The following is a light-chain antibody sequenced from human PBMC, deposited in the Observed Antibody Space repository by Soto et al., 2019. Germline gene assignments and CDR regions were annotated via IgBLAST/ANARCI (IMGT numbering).Light chain of an antibody. CDR1: QSISSW. J-gene: IGKJ4*01. V-gene: IGKV1-12*01. CDR2: AAS. CDR3: KQASSFPLT. Sequence: DVQITQSPSSVSASVGYAAPTTFRSSQSISSWLTWYQQKPGKAPKVLIYAASRLQSGVPSRFSGSESGTTFTLTITNLQPEDFATYSCKQASSFPLTFGGGTKVDIK.